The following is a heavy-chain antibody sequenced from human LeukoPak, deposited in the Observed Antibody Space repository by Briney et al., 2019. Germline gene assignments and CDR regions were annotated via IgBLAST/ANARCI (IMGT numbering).Heavy chain of an antibody. V-gene: IGHV3-7*01. CDR3: ARLFGGVTTFDY. D-gene: IGHD2-8*02. CDR1: GFTFGNFW. Sequence: GGSLRLSCAASGFTFGNFWMSWVRQAPGRGLQWVASMKGDGSHIYYVDSVKGRFTISRDNARNSLYLQMNSLTAEDTTVYYCARLFGGVTTFDYWGQGALVTVSS. J-gene: IGHJ4*02. CDR2: MKGDGSHI.